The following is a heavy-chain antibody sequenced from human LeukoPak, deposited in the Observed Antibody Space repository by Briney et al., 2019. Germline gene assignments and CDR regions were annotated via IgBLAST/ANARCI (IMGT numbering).Heavy chain of an antibody. D-gene: IGHD5-18*01. CDR1: GGSISSSTYY. Sequence: SETLSLTCTVSGGSISSSTYYWGWIRQPPGKRLEWIGSTSYSGTTYYKPSLKSRVTISVDTSKNQFSLKLTSVTAADTAFYYCARLLPNPAMADYWGQGTLVPVSS. CDR3: ARLLPNPAMADY. CDR2: TSYSGTT. J-gene: IGHJ4*02. V-gene: IGHV4-39*01.